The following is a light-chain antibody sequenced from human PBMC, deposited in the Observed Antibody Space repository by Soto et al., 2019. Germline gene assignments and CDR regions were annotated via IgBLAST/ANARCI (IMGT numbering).Light chain of an antibody. CDR1: QSVSSSY. CDR2: GAS. Sequence: DIVLTQSPGTLSLSPGERATLSCRASQSVSSSYLAWYQQKPGQAPRLLIYGASSRATGIPDRFSGSGSGTDFTLTISSLKPEDFAVYSCQQYNSSPRTFGEGTKVEIK. V-gene: IGKV3-20*01. CDR3: QQYNSSPRT. J-gene: IGKJ1*01.